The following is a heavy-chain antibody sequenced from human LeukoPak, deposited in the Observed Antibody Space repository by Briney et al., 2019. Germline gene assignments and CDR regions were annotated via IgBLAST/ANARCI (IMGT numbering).Heavy chain of an antibody. V-gene: IGHV4-39*01. CDR2: IYYSGSS. J-gene: IGHJ5*02. D-gene: IGHD6-19*01. Sequence: SETLSLTCTVSGGSISSSTYYWGWLRQPPGKGLEWIGSIYYSGSSYYNPSLKSRVTISVDTSKNQFSLKLSSVTAADTAVYYCARHGSLTSGWYPWGQGTLVTVSS. CDR1: GGSISSSTYY. CDR3: ARHGSLTSGWYP.